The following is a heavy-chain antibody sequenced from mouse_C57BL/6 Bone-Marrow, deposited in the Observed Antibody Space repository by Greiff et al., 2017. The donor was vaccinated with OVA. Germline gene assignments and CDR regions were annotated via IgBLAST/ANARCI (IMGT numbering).Heavy chain of an antibody. Sequence: VKLMESGPGLVAPSQSLSITCTVSGFSLTSYGVSWVRQPPGKGLEWLGVIWGDGSTNYHSALISSLGISKDNSKSQVFLKLNSLQTDDTATYYCAKWGLYYDGSSLDYWGQGTTLTVSS. CDR3: AKWGLYYDGSSLDY. D-gene: IGHD1-1*01. V-gene: IGHV2-3*01. CDR2: IWGDGST. CDR1: GFSLTSYG. J-gene: IGHJ2*01.